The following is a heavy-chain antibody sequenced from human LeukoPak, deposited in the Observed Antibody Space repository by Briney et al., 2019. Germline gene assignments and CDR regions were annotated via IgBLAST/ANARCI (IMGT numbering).Heavy chain of an antibody. CDR2: ISYDGSNK. CDR3: AKDGPSYSSGWYGGLGWFDP. J-gene: IGHJ5*02. CDR1: GFTFSSYG. Sequence: GRSPRLSCAASGFTFSSYGMHWVRQAPGKGLEWVAVISYDGSNKYYADSVKGRFTISRDNSKNTLYLQMNSLRAEDTAVYYCAKDGPSYSSGWYGGLGWFDPWGQGTLVTVSS. V-gene: IGHV3-30*18. D-gene: IGHD6-19*01.